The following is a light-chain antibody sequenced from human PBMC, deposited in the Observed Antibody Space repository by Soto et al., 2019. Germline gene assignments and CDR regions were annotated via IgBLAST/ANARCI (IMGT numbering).Light chain of an antibody. CDR2: DAS. CDR3: QQANSFPLP. V-gene: IGKV1-12*01. J-gene: IGKJ4*01. CDR1: QGIGSW. Sequence: DIQMTQSPSSVSASVGDRVTITCRASQGIGSWLAWYQQKPGKAPNLLIYDASKLHSGVPSRFSGSGSGTDFSLTIRSLQREDFATYYCQQANSFPLPFGGGTKVEI.